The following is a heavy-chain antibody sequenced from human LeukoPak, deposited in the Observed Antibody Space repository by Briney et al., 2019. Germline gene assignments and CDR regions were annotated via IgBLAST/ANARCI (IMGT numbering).Heavy chain of an antibody. CDR2: IYYSGST. CDR1: GGSISSSSYY. D-gene: IGHD2-15*01. Sequence: SETLSLTCTVSGGSISSSSYYWGWIRQPPGKGLEWIGSIYYSGSTYYNPSLKSRVTISVDTSENQFSLKLSSVTAADTAVYYCARDNGRGGPYDYWGQGTLVTVSS. CDR3: ARDNGRGGPYDY. V-gene: IGHV4-39*07. J-gene: IGHJ4*02.